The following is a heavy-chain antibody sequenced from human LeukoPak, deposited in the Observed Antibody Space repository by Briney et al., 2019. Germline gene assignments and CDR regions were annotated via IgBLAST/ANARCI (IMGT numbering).Heavy chain of an antibody. D-gene: IGHD1-26*01. CDR3: AKDRAPGGNYYDFSD. J-gene: IGHJ4*02. V-gene: IGHV3-30-3*01. CDR2: ISFDGNNK. Sequence: GGSLRLSCAASGFSFSTYSIHWVRQAPGKGLEWVTVISFDGNNKYYADSVRGRFTISRDNSKNTVYLQMNSLRTEDTAIYYCAKDRAPGGNYYDFSDWGLGTLVTVSS. CDR1: GFSFSTYS.